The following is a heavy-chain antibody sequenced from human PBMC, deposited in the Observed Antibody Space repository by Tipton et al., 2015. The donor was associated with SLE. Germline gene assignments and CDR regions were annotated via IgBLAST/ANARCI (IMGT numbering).Heavy chain of an antibody. D-gene: IGHD1-1*01. CDR1: GFTFSDYG. CDR2: IRYDGSDK. J-gene: IGHJ4*02. Sequence: SLRLSCAASGFTFSDYGMHWVRQAPGKGLEWVAFIRYDGSDKDYTDSVKGRFTISRDNSKNTLYLQMNSLRAEDTAVYYCAKDGQLAPYASYFDHWGQGTLVTVSS. CDR3: AKDGQLAPYASYFDH. V-gene: IGHV3-30*02.